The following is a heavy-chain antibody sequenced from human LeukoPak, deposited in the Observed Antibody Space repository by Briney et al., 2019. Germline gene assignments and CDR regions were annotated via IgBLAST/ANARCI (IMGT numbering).Heavy chain of an antibody. D-gene: IGHD6-13*01. CDR1: GFTFSSYA. CDR2: ISYDGSNK. Sequence: GGSLRLSCAASGFTFSSYAMHWVRQAPGKGLEWVAVISYDGSNKYYADSVKVRFTISRDNSKNTLYLQMNSLRAEDTAVYYCAKESGQQLGALDYWGQGTLVTVSS. V-gene: IGHV3-30-3*01. J-gene: IGHJ4*02. CDR3: AKESGQQLGALDY.